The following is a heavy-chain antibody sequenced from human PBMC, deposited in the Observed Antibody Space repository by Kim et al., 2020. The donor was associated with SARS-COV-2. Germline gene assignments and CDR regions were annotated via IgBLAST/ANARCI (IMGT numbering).Heavy chain of an antibody. CDR3: ARDPVGVGNSFFDY. J-gene: IGHJ4*02. CDR2: IFRGGST. CDR1: GLTVSSNH. V-gene: IGHV3-53*01. D-gene: IGHD3-3*01. Sequence: GGSLRLSCAASGLTVSSNHMTWIRQAPGKGLEWVSVIFRGGSTYYAASVQGRFTISRDYSKNTLSLQMNSLRAEDTAIYYCARDPVGVGNSFFDYCGQGT.